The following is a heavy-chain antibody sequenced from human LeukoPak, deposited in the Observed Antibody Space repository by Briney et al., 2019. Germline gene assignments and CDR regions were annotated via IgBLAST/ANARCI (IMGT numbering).Heavy chain of an antibody. D-gene: IGHD5-24*01. CDR3: ARGRDGYSV. Sequence: SSETLSLTCTVSGGSISSYYWSWIQQPPGKGLEWIGYIYYSGSTNYNPSLKSRVTISVDTSKNQFSLKLSSVTAPDTAVYYCARGRDGYSVWGQGTLVTVSS. V-gene: IGHV4-59*08. CDR1: GGSISSYY. CDR2: IYYSGST. J-gene: IGHJ4*02.